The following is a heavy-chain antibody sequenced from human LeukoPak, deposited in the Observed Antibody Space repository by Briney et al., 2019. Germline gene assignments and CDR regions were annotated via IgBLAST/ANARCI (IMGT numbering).Heavy chain of an antibody. CDR2: IYYSGST. Sequence: SETLSLTCTVSGGSISSSSYYWGWLRQPPGKGLEWIGIIYYSGSTYYSPSLKSRVTISVDTSKNQFSLKLSSVTAADTAVYYCARGAVVVTASYFDYWGQGTLVTVSS. J-gene: IGHJ4*02. D-gene: IGHD2-21*02. CDR1: GGSISSSSYY. CDR3: ARGAVVVTASYFDY. V-gene: IGHV4-39*07.